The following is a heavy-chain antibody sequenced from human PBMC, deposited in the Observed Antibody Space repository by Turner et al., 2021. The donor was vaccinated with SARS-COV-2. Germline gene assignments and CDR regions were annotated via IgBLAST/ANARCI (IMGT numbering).Heavy chain of an antibody. V-gene: IGHV3-30-3*01. J-gene: IGHJ5*02. D-gene: IGHD6-6*01. CDR2: ISYDRNNK. Sequence: QVRLVESGGGVVQPGRSLRLSCAASRFTFSSYAMHWVRQAPGKGLEWVAVISYDRNNKYYADSVKGRFTISRDNSKNTLYLQMNSLRAEDTAVYYCARDGYSSSSIGYNWFDPWGQGTLVTVSS. CDR3: ARDGYSSSSIGYNWFDP. CDR1: RFTFSSYA.